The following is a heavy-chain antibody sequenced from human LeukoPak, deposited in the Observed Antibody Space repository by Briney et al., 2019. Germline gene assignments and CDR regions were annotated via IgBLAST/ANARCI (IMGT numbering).Heavy chain of an antibody. V-gene: IGHV1-18*01. CDR1: GYTFTSYG. J-gene: IGHJ4*02. Sequence: ASVKVSCKSSGYTFTSYGISWVRQAPGQGLEWMGWISAYNGNTNYAQKLQGRVTMTTDTCTNTAYMELRSLRSDDTAVYYCARDRRPIVYDYWGQGTLVTVSS. CDR3: ARDRRPIVYDY. CDR2: ISAYNGNT. D-gene: IGHD5/OR15-5a*01.